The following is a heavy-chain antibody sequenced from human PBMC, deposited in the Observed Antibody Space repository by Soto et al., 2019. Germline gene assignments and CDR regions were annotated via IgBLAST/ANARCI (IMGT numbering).Heavy chain of an antibody. CDR3: ARELGGYDYLYYYYYMHV. Sequence: QVQLVQSGAEMKKPGSSVKVSCQASGDIFDSLTINWVRQAPGQGLEWMGRIIPVLGMANYAQKFQGRVTIIADKSTSTVYMELSRLTSEDTAVYYCARELGGYDYLYYYYYMHVWGEGTTVTVSS. CDR2: IIPVLGMA. J-gene: IGHJ6*03. D-gene: IGHD5-12*01. CDR1: GDIFDSLT. V-gene: IGHV1-69*08.